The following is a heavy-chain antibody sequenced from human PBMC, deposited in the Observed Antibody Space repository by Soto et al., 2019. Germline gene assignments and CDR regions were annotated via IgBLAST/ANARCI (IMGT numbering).Heavy chain of an antibody. J-gene: IGHJ5*01. V-gene: IGHV3-20*04. CDR1: GFSLEEYG. CDR3: ARDHRWGYEYGDYGDS. CDR2: MHRNGNST. D-gene: IGHD4-17*01. Sequence: EVQLVESGGGVVRPGGSLRLACVVSGFSLEEYGMSWVRQAPGKGPEWVSGMHRNGNSTGYADAVKGRFTISRDDAKNSLYLQMSSLRAEDTDFYYCARDHRWGYEYGDYGDSWGHGTLVTVSS.